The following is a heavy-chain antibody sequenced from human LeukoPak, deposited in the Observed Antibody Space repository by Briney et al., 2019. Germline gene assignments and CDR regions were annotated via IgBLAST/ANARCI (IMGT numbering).Heavy chain of an antibody. CDR1: GGTFSSYT. V-gene: IGHV1-69*02. CDR2: IIPILGIA. CDR3: ARPYYYDSSGYQDY. D-gene: IGHD3-22*01. J-gene: IGHJ4*02. Sequence: APVKVSCKASGGTFSSYTISWVRQAPGQGLEWMGRIIPILGIANYAQKFQGRVTITADKSTSTAYMELSSLRSEDTAVYYCARPYYYDSSGYQDYWGQGTLVTVSS.